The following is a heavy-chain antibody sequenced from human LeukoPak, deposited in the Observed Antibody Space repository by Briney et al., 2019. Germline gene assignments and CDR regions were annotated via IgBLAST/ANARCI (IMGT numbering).Heavy chain of an antibody. CDR1: GFSFRSYA. V-gene: IGHV3-64*02. CDR2: ISRSGNTT. D-gene: IGHD6-13*01. J-gene: IGHJ4*02. CDR3: ATPGSS. Sequence: GGSLRLSCTASGFSFRSYAMHWVRQAPGKGLEYVSAISRSGNTTYYADSMKGRFTVSRDNSKKTLFLQMSDLRPEDTAVYYCATPGSSWGQGSLVIVSS.